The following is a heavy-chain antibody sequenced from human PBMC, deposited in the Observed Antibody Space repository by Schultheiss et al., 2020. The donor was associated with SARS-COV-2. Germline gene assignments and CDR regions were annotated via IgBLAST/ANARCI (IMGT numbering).Heavy chain of an antibody. Sequence: GGSLRLSCAASGLTFSSYTMNWVRQAPGKGLEWVSSINPSTGYIFYADSVKGRFTISRDNAKNSLFLQMNSLRAEDTAVYYCARYIISFGGILVSGFDYWGQGTLVTVSS. CDR2: INPSTGYI. CDR1: GLTFSSYT. D-gene: IGHD3-16*02. CDR3: ARYIISFGGILVSGFDY. J-gene: IGHJ4*02. V-gene: IGHV3-21*01.